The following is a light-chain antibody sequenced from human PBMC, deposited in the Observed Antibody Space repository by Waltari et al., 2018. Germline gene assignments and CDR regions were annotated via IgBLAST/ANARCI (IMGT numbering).Light chain of an antibody. CDR2: DVS. V-gene: IGLV2-14*03. Sequence: QSVLTQSASVSGSPGQSITISCTGTSGDVGAHNYVSWYQQHPGKAPQLIIYDVSKRPSGVSNRISASKAGNTASLTISGLQAEDEAHYYCNSDTSSTNVVFGGGTKLTVL. CDR1: SGDVGAHNY. J-gene: IGLJ2*01. CDR3: NSDTSSTNVV.